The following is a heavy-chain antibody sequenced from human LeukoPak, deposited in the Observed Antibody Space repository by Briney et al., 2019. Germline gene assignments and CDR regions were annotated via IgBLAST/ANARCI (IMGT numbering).Heavy chain of an antibody. CDR1: GGSFSGYY. CDR3: ARGVLLWFGELSSYNWFDP. J-gene: IGHJ5*02. D-gene: IGHD3-10*01. Sequence: PSETLSLTCAVYGGSFSGYYWSWIRQPPGKGLEWIGEINHSGSTNYNPSLKSRVTISVDTSKNQFSLKLSSVTAADTAVYYCARGVLLWFGELSSYNWFDPWGQGTLVTVSS. CDR2: INHSGST. V-gene: IGHV4-34*01.